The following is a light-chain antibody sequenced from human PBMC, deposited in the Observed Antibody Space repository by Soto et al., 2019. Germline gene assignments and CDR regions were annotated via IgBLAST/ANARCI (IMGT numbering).Light chain of an antibody. CDR3: QQYNNGPPYT. V-gene: IGKV3-15*01. CDR2: DAS. J-gene: IGKJ2*01. Sequence: EIVMTQSPATLSVSPGERATLSCRASQSVGSRLAWYQQIPGQAPRLLIYDASTRATSIPARFSGSGSGTEVTLTISSLQSEDFAVYYCQQYNNGPPYTFGQGTKLEIK. CDR1: QSVGSR.